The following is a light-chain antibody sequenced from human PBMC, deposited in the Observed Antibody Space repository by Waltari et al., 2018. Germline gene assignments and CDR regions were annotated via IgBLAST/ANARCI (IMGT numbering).Light chain of an antibody. V-gene: IGLV2-23*02. CDR2: EIN. CDR1: SSDVGTYKF. Sequence: QSALTQPASMSGSPGQSITISCTGSSSDVGTYKFVPWYQQHPGKAPKLMIYEINQRPSGISNRFSGSKFGNTAVLTISGLQTDDEADYYCCSYVTGDTWVFGGGTRVAVL. CDR3: CSYVTGDTWV. J-gene: IGLJ3*02.